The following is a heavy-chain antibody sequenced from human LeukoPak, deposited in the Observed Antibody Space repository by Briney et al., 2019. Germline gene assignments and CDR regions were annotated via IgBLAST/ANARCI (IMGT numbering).Heavy chain of an antibody. CDR2: INSDGSTT. Sequence: PGGSLRLSCAASGFTLSGYWMHWIRQVPGKGLVWVSRINSDGSTTSYADSVKGRFTISRDNSKNTLYLQMNSLRAEDMAVYYCAKERGRGVGPYYYYGMDVWGQGTTVTVSS. V-gene: IGHV3-74*01. J-gene: IGHJ6*02. D-gene: IGHD1-26*01. CDR1: GFTLSGYW. CDR3: AKERGRGVGPYYYYGMDV.